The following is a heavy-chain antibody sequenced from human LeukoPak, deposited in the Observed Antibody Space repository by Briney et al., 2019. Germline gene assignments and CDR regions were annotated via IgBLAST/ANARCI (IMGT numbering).Heavy chain of an antibody. CDR1: GGSISSYY. Sequence: SETLSLTCTVSGGSISSYYWSWIRQPPGKGLVWIGYIYYSGSTNYNPSLKSRVTISVDTSKNQFSLNLSSVTAADTAVYFCARSSNWYSLDHWGQGTLVTVSS. CDR3: ARSSNWYSLDH. CDR2: IYYSGST. V-gene: IGHV4-59*01. J-gene: IGHJ4*02. D-gene: IGHD6-13*01.